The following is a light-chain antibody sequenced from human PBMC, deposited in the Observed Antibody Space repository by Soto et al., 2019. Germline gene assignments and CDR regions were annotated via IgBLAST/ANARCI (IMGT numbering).Light chain of an antibody. Sequence: QAVVTQSPSASASLGASVKLTCTLSSGHSRYAIAWHQQQPEKGPRYLMKVNSDGSHSKGDGIPDRFSGSSSGAERYLTISSLQSEDEADYYCQTWGTGIVVFGGGTQLTVL. J-gene: IGLJ7*01. CDR2: VNSDGSH. CDR3: QTWGTGIVV. CDR1: SGHSRYA. V-gene: IGLV4-69*01.